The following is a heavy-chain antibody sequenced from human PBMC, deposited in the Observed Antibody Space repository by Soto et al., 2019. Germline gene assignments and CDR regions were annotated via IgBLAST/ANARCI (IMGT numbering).Heavy chain of an antibody. Sequence: QVQLLQSGAEVKEPGASVRVACKASGYTFINYDVSWVRQATGQGLAWMGWMNAGSGKTGYANKFQGIVTMTRDASTSTTDLELSSPASEDTAVYYCAEIASLGTLNWFDPGGQGTLVTVSS. D-gene: IGHD2-21*01. J-gene: IGHJ5*02. CDR1: GYTFINYD. CDR3: AEIASLGTLNWFDP. V-gene: IGHV1-8*02. CDR2: MNAGSGKT.